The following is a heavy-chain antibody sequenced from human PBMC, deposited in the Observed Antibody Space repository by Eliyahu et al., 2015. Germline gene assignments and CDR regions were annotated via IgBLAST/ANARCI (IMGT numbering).Heavy chain of an antibody. D-gene: IGHD6-19*01. CDR3: ARLSEVAVGSGWADFDY. Sequence: NXAQKFQGRVTITADKSTSTAYMELSSLRSEDTAVYYCARLSEVAVGSGWADFDYWGQGTLVTVSS. J-gene: IGHJ4*02. V-gene: IGHV1-69*02.